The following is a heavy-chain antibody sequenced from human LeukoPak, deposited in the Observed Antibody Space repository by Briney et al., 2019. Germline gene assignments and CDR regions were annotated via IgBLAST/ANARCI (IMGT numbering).Heavy chain of an antibody. CDR1: GYSFTNYW. J-gene: IGHJ4*02. CDR2: IYPGDSDT. V-gene: IGHV5-51*01. CDR3: ARRPSYYFDY. Sequence: KRWESLKISCKVSGYSFTNYWVGWERQMPGKGLEWMAIIYPGDSDTRYSPSFQGQVTISADRSISTAYLHWSSLKASDTAMYYCARRPSYYFDYWGQGTLVTVSS.